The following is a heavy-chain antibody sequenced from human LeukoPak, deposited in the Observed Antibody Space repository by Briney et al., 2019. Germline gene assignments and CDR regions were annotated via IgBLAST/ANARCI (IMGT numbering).Heavy chain of an antibody. CDR3: ARSRGVYYYDSSGEGAFDI. CDR1: GYTFTSYG. J-gene: IGHJ3*02. V-gene: IGHV1-18*01. D-gene: IGHD3-22*01. Sequence: GASVKVSCKASGYTFTSYGISWVRQAPGQGLEWMGWISAYNGNTNYAQKLQGRVTMTTDTSTSTAYMELRSLRSDDTAVYYCARSRGVYYYDSSGEGAFDIWGQGTMVTVSS. CDR2: ISAYNGNT.